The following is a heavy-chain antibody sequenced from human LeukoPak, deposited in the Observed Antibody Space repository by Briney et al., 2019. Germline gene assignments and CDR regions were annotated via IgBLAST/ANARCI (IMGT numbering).Heavy chain of an antibody. CDR3: AESFNDILTGYRR. Sequence: PGGSLRLSCAGSGFTFSSYAMSWVRQAPGKGLEWVSGISGSGGSTYYADSVKGRFSISRDNSKNTLYLQMNSLRAEDTALYYCAESFNDILTGYRRWGRGTLVTVSS. D-gene: IGHD3-9*01. V-gene: IGHV3-23*01. CDR1: GFTFSSYA. CDR2: ISGSGGST. J-gene: IGHJ4*02.